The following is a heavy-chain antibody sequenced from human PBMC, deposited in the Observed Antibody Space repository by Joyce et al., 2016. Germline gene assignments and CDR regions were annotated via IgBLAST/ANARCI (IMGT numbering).Heavy chain of an antibody. J-gene: IGHJ3*02. CDR2: IYPGDSDT. Sequence: EVQLVQSGAEGKKPGESLKISCRGSRDSFTGYWIGWVRQIPGRGLEWMGIIYPGDSDTRYSPSFHGQVTISAGKSISTAYLQWSSLRASDTAMYFCARLQARGDTFNIWGQGTMVIVSS. D-gene: IGHD3-16*01. V-gene: IGHV5-51*01. CDR3: ARLQARGDTFNI. CDR1: RDSFTGYW.